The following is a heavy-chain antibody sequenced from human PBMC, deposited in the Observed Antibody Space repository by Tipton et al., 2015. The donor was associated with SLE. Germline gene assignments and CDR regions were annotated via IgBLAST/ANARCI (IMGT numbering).Heavy chain of an antibody. V-gene: IGHV4-38-2*01. Sequence: TLPLTCAVSGYPISSSYFWGWIRQPPGKGLEWVGTIHHSGSTYYNPSLRSRVALSVDTSRNQFSLKLSSVTAADTAIYYCARVVPVGGTDYWGQGALVTVSS. CDR2: IHHSGST. D-gene: IGHD1-26*01. CDR1: GYPISSSYF. J-gene: IGHJ4*02. CDR3: ARVVPVGGTDY.